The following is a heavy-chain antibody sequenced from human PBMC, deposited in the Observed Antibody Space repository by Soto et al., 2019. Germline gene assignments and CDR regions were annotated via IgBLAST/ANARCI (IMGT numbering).Heavy chain of an antibody. Sequence: GGSLRLSCAASGFTFSSYAMHWVRQAPGKGLEWVAVISYDGSNKYYADSVKGRFTISRGNSKNTLYLQMNSLRAEDTAVYYCARGLDSSGHFDYWGQGTLVTVSS. CDR3: ARGLDSSGHFDY. V-gene: IGHV3-30*04. J-gene: IGHJ4*02. D-gene: IGHD6-25*01. CDR2: ISYDGSNK. CDR1: GFTFSSYA.